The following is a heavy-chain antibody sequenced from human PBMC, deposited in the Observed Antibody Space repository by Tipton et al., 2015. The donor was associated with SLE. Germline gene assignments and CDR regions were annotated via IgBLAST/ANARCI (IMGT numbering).Heavy chain of an antibody. D-gene: IGHD6-13*01. V-gene: IGHV4-31*03. J-gene: IGHJ4*02. CDR3: AGRGYSSSWYYFDY. Sequence: TLSLTCTVSGGSISSGGYYWSWIRQHPGKGLEWIGYIYYSGSTNYNPSLKSRVTISVDTSKNQFSLKLSSVTAADTAVYYCAGRGYSSSWYYFDYWGQGTLVTVSS. CDR2: IYYSGST. CDR1: GGSISSGGYY.